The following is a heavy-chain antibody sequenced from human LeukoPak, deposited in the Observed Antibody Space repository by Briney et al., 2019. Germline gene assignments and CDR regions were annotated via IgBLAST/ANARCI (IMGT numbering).Heavy chain of an antibody. CDR3: AADFSTFGELSP. J-gene: IGHJ4*02. CDR1: GYTFSSYT. Sequence: ASVKVSCKASGYTFSSYTMNWVRQAPGQGLEWMGWIVVGSGNTNYAQKFQERVTITRDMSTSTAYMELSSPRSEDTAVYYCAADFSTFGELSPWGQGTLVTVSS. D-gene: IGHD3-10*01. V-gene: IGHV1-58*02. CDR2: IVVGSGNT.